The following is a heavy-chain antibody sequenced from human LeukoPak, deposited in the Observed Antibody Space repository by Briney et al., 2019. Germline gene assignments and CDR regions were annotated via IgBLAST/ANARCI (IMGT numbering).Heavy chain of an antibody. CDR3: ARVRLADERAWAY. Sequence: ASVKVSCMASRYTFSDFYIHWVRQAPGQGLEYVGWITPKSGDTYSPQRFQGRVTMTRDASISTAYMELSSLRSDDTAVYFCARVRLADERAWAYWGQGTPVTVSS. J-gene: IGHJ4*02. V-gene: IGHV1-2*02. D-gene: IGHD3-3*02. CDR1: RYTFSDFY. CDR2: ITPKSGDT.